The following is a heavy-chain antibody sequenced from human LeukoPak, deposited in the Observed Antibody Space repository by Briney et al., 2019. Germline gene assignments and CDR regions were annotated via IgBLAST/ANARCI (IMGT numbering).Heavy chain of an antibody. D-gene: IGHD2-2*01. J-gene: IGHJ5*02. CDR2: IYHSGST. CDR1: GGSISSSSYY. V-gene: IGHV4-39*01. Sequence: SETLSLTCTVSGGSISSSSYYWGWIRQPPGKGLEWIGSIYHSGSTYYNPSLKSRVTISVDTSKNQFSLKLSSVTAADTAVYYCAVGSSTSWGTTNWFDPWGQGTLVTVSS. CDR3: AVGSSTSWGTTNWFDP.